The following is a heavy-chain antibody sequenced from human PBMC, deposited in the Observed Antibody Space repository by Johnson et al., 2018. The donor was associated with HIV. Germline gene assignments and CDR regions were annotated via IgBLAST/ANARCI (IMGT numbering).Heavy chain of an antibody. J-gene: IGHJ3*02. Sequence: VQLVESGGGLVQPGGSLRLSCAASGFIVSTKYMSWVRQAPGKGLEWVSVIYSGGSTYHADSVKGRFTISRDNSRNKLYLQINSLRAEDTAVYYWATHLDDDGDPLSDDAFDIWGQGTMVTVSS. V-gene: IGHV3-66*04. CDR3: ATHLDDDGDPLSDDAFDI. CDR2: IYSGGST. CDR1: GFIVSTKY. D-gene: IGHD4-17*01.